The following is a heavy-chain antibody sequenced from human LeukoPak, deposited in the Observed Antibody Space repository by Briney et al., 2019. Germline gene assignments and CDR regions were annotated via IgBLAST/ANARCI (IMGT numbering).Heavy chain of an antibody. J-gene: IGHJ3*01. CDR2: SRDKAESHST. CDR1: GFTFSDHY. CDR3: TRAIVGAGNDL. D-gene: IGHD1-26*01. V-gene: IGHV3-72*01. Sequence: GGSLRLSCAASGFTFSDHYMDWVRQAPGKGLEWVGRSRDKAESHSTEYAASVKGRFIISRDDSKNSLYLQLHSLKNEDTAVYYCTRAIVGAGNDLWGQGTMVTVSS.